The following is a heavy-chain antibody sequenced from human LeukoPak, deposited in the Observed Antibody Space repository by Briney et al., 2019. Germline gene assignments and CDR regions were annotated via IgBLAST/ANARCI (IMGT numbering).Heavy chain of an antibody. CDR3: AKENHQTYYYGSGRPN. Sequence: PGRSLRLSCTASGFTFGDYAMSWFRQAPGKGLEWVGFIRSKAYGGTTEYAASVKGRFTISRDDSKSIAYLQMNSLKTEDTAVYYCAKENHQTYYYGSGRPNWGQGTLVTVSS. J-gene: IGHJ4*02. V-gene: IGHV3-49*03. D-gene: IGHD3-10*01. CDR1: GFTFGDYA. CDR2: IRSKAYGGTT.